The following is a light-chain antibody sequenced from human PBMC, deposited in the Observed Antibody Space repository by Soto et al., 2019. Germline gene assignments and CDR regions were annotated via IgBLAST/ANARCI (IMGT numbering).Light chain of an antibody. CDR3: QQRSNWPPSIT. CDR2: DAS. CDR1: QSVSSY. V-gene: IGKV3-11*01. J-gene: IGKJ5*01. Sequence: EIVLTQSPATRSLSPGERATLSCRASQSVSSYLAWYQQKPGQAPRLLIYDASNRATGIPARFSGSGSGTDFTHTISSLEPEDFAVYYCQQRSNWPPSITFGQGTRLEIK.